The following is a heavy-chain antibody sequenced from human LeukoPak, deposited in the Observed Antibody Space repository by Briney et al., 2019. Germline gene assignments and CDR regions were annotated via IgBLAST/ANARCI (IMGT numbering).Heavy chain of an antibody. V-gene: IGHV3-7*01. CDR1: GFTFSSYW. Sequence: PGGSLRLSCAASGFTFSSYWMSWVRQAPGKGREWVANIKQDGSEKYYVDSVKGRFTISRDNAKNSLYLQMNSLRAEDTAVYYCASDEYSSSFDYWGQGTLVTVSS. CDR2: IKQDGSEK. J-gene: IGHJ4*02. CDR3: ASDEYSSSFDY. D-gene: IGHD6-6*01.